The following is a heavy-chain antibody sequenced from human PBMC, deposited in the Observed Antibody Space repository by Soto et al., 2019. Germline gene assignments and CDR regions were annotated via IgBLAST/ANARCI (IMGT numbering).Heavy chain of an antibody. Sequence: QVQLVQSGAEVKKPGASVKVSCKASGYTFTSYDINWVRQATGQGLEWMGWMNPNSGNAGYAQKFQGRVTMTRNTSISTAYMELSSLRSEDTAVYYCARGLMTGLNYYAYYYMDVWGKGTTVTVSS. J-gene: IGHJ6*03. CDR2: MNPNSGNA. D-gene: IGHD3-9*01. CDR3: ARGLMTGLNYYAYYYMDV. V-gene: IGHV1-8*01. CDR1: GYTFTSYD.